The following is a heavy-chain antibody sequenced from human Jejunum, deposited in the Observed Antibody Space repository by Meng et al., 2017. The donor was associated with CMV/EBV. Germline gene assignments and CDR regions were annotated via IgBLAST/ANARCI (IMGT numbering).Heavy chain of an antibody. Sequence: NWWSGVRQRAGKGLEWSGEIYHSGRTYYKPSLKSRVTISLDTSKNQFSLVLNSVTAADTAMYYCAREWGVAYCSSTNCYASVNAVDIWGQGTLVTVSS. J-gene: IGHJ4*02. D-gene: IGHD2-2*01. V-gene: IGHV4-4*02. CDR1: NW. CDR3: AREWGVAYCSSTNCYASVNAVDI. CDR2: IYHSGRT.